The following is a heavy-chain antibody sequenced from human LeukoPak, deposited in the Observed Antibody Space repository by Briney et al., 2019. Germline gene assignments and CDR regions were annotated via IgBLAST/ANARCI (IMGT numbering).Heavy chain of an antibody. CDR2: ISSSSTI. CDR3: AKDHKGIYGSGSYYYYYYYMDV. D-gene: IGHD3-10*01. CDR1: GFTFSSYS. V-gene: IGHV3-48*01. Sequence: GGSLRLSCAASGFTFSSYSMNWVRQAPGKGLEWVSYISSSSTIYYADSVKGRFTISRDNAKNSLYLQMNSLRAEDTAVHYCAKDHKGIYGSGSYYYYYYYMDVWGKGTTVTISS. J-gene: IGHJ6*03.